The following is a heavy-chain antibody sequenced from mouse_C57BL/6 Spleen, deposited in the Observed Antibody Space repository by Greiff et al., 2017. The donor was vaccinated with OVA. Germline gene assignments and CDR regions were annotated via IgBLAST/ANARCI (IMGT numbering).Heavy chain of an antibody. Sequence: QVQLKESGAELVRPGASVKMSCKASGYTFTSYNMHWVKQTPRQGLEWIGAIYPGNGDTSYNQKCKGKATLTVDKSSSTAYMQLSSLTSEDSAVYFCAITTVVSGYAMDYWGQGTSVTVSS. CDR2: IYPGNGDT. CDR1: GYTFTSYN. V-gene: IGHV1-12*01. D-gene: IGHD1-1*01. CDR3: AITTVVSGYAMDY. J-gene: IGHJ4*01.